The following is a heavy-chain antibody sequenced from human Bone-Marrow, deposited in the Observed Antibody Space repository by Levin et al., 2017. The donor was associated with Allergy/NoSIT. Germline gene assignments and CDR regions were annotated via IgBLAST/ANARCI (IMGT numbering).Heavy chain of an antibody. CDR3: AKDPFGEFDN. CDR2: ISYDGSSK. D-gene: IGHD3-10*01. J-gene: IGHJ4*02. CDR1: GFTFSNYG. V-gene: IGHV3-30*18. Sequence: PGGSLRLSCAASGFTFSNYGMHWVRQAPGKGLEWVALISYDGSSKYYADSVKGRLALSRDNSKNMVFLQMNSLRVDDTAVYYCAKDPFGEFDNWGQGALVTVSS.